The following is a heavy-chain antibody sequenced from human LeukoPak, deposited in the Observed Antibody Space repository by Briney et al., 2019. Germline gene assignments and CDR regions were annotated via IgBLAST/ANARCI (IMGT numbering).Heavy chain of an antibody. CDR1: GYTFTGYY. D-gene: IGHD3-3*01. CDR2: INPNSGGT. Sequence: ASVKVSCKASGYTFTGYYMHWVRQAPGQGLEWMGRINPNSGGTNYAQKFQGRVTMTRDTSISTAYMELSRLRSDDTAVYYCARGSPYYDFWSGYFEWGQETLVTVSS. J-gene: IGHJ4*02. V-gene: IGHV1-2*06. CDR3: ARGSPYYDFWSGYFE.